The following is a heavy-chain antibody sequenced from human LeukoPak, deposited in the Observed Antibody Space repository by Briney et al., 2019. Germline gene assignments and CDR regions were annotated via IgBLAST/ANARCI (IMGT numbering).Heavy chain of an antibody. CDR1: GGTFSSYA. V-gene: IGHV1-69*13. Sequence: ASVKVSCKASGGTFSSYAISWVRQAPGQGLEWMGGIIPIFGTANYAQKFQGRVTITADESTSTAYMELSSLRSEDTAVYYCAGEWGHGSDAFDIWGQGTMVTVSS. D-gene: IGHD3-10*01. CDR3: AGEWGHGSDAFDI. J-gene: IGHJ3*02. CDR2: IIPIFGTA.